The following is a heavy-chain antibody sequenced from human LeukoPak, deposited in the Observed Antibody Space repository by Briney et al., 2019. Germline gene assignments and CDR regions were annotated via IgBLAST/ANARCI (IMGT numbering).Heavy chain of an antibody. Sequence: ASVKVSCKGSGYTFTGHYMHWVRQAPGQGPEWMGWINPNSGGTNYAQKFQGRVTMTRDTSISTAYMELSRLRSDDTAVYYCAREGYCSSTSCLRPPPHRFDPWGQGTLVTVSS. CDR1: GYTFTGHY. V-gene: IGHV1-2*02. D-gene: IGHD2-2*01. CDR3: AREGYCSSTSCLRPPPHRFDP. J-gene: IGHJ5*02. CDR2: INPNSGGT.